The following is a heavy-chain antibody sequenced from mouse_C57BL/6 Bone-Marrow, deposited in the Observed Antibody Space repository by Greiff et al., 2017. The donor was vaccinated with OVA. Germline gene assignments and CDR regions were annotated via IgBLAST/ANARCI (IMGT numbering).Heavy chain of an antibody. V-gene: IGHV3-6*01. CDR1: GYSITSGYY. CDR2: ISYDGSN. CDR3: ARDLYGGFAY. D-gene: IGHD1-1*01. Sequence: DVKLQESGPGLVKPSQSLSLTCSVTGYSITSGYYWNWIRQFPGNKLEWMGYISYDGSNNYNPSLKNRISITRDTSKNQFFLKLNSVTTEDTATYYCARDLYGGFAYWGQGTLVTVSA. J-gene: IGHJ3*01.